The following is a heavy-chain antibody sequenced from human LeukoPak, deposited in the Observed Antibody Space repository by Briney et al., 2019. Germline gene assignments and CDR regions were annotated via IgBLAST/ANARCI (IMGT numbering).Heavy chain of an antibody. V-gene: IGHV1-69*13. CDR3: ARGGYCSSTSCYTPPDY. J-gene: IGHJ4*02. CDR2: IIPIFGTA. D-gene: IGHD2-2*02. Sequence: GASVKVSCKASGGTFSSYAISWVRQAPGQGLEWMGGIIPIFGTANYAQKFQGRVTITADESTSTAYMELSSLRSEDTAVYYCARGGYCSSTSCYTPPDYWGQGTLVTVSS. CDR1: GGTFSSYA.